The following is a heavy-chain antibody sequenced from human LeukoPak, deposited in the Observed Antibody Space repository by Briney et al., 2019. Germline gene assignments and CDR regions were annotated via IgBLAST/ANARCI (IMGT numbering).Heavy chain of an antibody. D-gene: IGHD3-22*01. Sequence: SETLSLTCTVSGGSISSGGYYWSWIRQHPGKGLEWIGYIYYSGSTYYNPSLKSRTTISVDSSKNQFSLKLSSVTAADTAVYYWARGSLTYYDSSGYYYRAFDIWGQGTMVSVSS. CDR1: GGSISSGGYY. V-gene: IGHV4-31*03. CDR2: IYYSGST. CDR3: ARGSLTYYDSSGYYYRAFDI. J-gene: IGHJ3*02.